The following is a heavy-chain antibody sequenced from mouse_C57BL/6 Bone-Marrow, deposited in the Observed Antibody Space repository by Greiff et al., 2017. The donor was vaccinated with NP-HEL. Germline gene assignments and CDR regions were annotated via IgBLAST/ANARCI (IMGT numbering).Heavy chain of an antibody. Sequence: EVQLQQSGPELVKPGASVKISCKASGYTFTDYYMNWVKQSHGKSLEWIGDINPKNGGTSYNQKFKGKATLTVDKSSSTAYMELRSLTSEDSAVYYCARRGAQATKFAYWGQGTLVTVSA. V-gene: IGHV1-26*01. J-gene: IGHJ3*01. CDR2: INPKNGGT. D-gene: IGHD3-2*02. CDR3: ARRGAQATKFAY. CDR1: GYTFTDYY.